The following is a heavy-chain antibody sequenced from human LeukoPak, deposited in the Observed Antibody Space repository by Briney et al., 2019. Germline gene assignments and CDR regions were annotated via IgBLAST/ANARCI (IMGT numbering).Heavy chain of an antibody. Sequence: SPSPAPSRVTPEDFGISWVRHGPPQGLGWVSGVNLNGGSAAYAAPATGVFTISRDNAKNSLYLQMNTLRAEDTALYYCARRVYYGSGSYYCDYWGQGTLVTVSS. J-gene: IGHJ4*02. D-gene: IGHD3-10*01. V-gene: IGHV3-20*03. CDR2: VNLNGGSA. CDR1: RVTPEDFG. CDR3: ARRVYYGSGSYYCDY.